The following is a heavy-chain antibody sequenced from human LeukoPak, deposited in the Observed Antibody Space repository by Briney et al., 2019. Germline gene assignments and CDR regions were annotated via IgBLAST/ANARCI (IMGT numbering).Heavy chain of an antibody. CDR3: ARDRYDPSSAPHGFDI. J-gene: IGHJ3*02. Sequence: PSQTLSLTCAVSGGSISSGGYSWSWIRQPPGKGLEWIGYIYHSGSTYYNPSLKSRVTISVDRSKNQFSLKLSSVTAADTAVYYCARDRYDPSSAPHGFDIWGQGTMVTVS. CDR1: GGSISSGGYS. D-gene: IGHD3-22*01. V-gene: IGHV4-30-2*01. CDR2: IYHSGST.